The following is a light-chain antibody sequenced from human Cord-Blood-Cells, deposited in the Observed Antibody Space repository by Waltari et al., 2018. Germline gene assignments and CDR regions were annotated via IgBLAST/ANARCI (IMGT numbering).Light chain of an antibody. CDR1: QSVRSN. J-gene: IGKJ1*01. CDR2: GPS. CDR3: QQYNNWPRT. V-gene: IGKV3-15*01. Sequence: EIVMTQSPATLSVSPGERATLSCRASQSVRSNLAWYQQKPGQAPRLLIYGPSTRATGIPARFSGSGSGTEFTLTISGLQSEDFAVYYCQQYNNWPRTFGQGTKVEIK.